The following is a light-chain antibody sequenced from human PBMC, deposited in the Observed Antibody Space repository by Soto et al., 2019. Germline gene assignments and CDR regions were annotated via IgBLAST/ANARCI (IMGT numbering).Light chain of an antibody. CDR2: GAS. CDR1: QSISTW. Sequence: DLQMTQSPSTLSASVGDRVTITCRASQSISTWLAWYQQKPGKAPKLLIYGASSLQSGVPSRFSGSGSGTEFTLTISSLQPEDFATYYCQQYNSPLVTFGPGTKVDIK. V-gene: IGKV1-5*01. J-gene: IGKJ3*01. CDR3: QQYNSPLVT.